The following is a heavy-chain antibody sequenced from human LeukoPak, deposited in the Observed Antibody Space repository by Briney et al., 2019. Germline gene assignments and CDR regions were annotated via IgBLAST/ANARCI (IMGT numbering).Heavy chain of an antibody. D-gene: IGHD6-6*01. V-gene: IGHV3-23*01. CDR1: GFTFSNYA. CDR3: AKDLYTGSWYYGMDV. Sequence: GASLRLSCAASGFTFSNYAMSWVRQAPGKGLEWVSAISGSGGNTYYADSVKGRFTISRDNSKNTLYLQMNSLRAEDTAVYYCAKDLYTGSWYYGMDVWGQGTTVTVSS. J-gene: IGHJ6*02. CDR2: ISGSGGNT.